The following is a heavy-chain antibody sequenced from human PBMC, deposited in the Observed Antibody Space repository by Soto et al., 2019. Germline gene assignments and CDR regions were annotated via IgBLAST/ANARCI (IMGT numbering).Heavy chain of an antibody. J-gene: IGHJ4*02. CDR2: ISNDGSNE. Sequence: QVQVVESGGGVVQPGRSLRLSCTASGFTFSAYAMHWVRQAPGKGLEWVAAISNDGSNEYYADSVKGRFTISRDNSKNMLYLQMNSLRAEDTAVYYCAREEYFDYWGQGTLVTVSS. CDR1: GFTFSAYA. CDR3: AREEYFDY. V-gene: IGHV3-30-3*01.